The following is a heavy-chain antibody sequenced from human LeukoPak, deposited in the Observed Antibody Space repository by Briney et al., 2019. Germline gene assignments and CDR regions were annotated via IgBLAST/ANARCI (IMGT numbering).Heavy chain of an antibody. CDR3: AKGAHYSGSGNYCRGHYFDY. CDR1: GFTFNNYG. J-gene: IGHJ4*02. Sequence: GGSLRLSCAASGFTFNNYGMHWVRQAPGKGLEWVAFIRYNGNNQYYSDSVKGRFTISRDNSKNTLYLQMNSLRAEDTAVYYCAKGAHYSGSGNYCRGHYFDYWGQGTLVTVSS. D-gene: IGHD3-10*01. CDR2: IRYNGNNQ. V-gene: IGHV3-30*02.